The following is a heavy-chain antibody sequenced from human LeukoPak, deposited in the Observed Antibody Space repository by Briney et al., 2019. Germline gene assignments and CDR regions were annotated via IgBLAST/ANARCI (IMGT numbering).Heavy chain of an antibody. CDR3: AKGYSSSINWFDP. CDR1: GFTFSSYT. CDR2: ISSSSSYI. J-gene: IGHJ5*02. D-gene: IGHD6-6*01. Sequence: PGGSLRLSCAASGFTFSSYTMNWVRQAPGKGLEWVSSISSSSSYIYYADSVKGRFTISRDNSKNTLYLQMNSLRAEDTAVYYCAKGYSSSINWFDPWGQGTLVTVSS. V-gene: IGHV3-21*04.